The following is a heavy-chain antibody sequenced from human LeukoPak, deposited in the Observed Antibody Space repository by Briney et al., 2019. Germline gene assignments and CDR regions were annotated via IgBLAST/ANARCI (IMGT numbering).Heavy chain of an antibody. J-gene: IGHJ4*02. D-gene: IGHD5-18*01. CDR2: ISGSATVI. V-gene: IGHV3-48*03. CDR3: VREGVGYSYGYAY. CDR1: GFTFSSYE. Sequence: GGSLRLSCAASGFTFSSYELNWVRQAPGKGLEWVSYISGSATVIYYADSVKGRFTISRDNTKNSLFLQLSRLRAEDSAVYYCVREGVGYSYGYAYWGQGTLVTVSS.